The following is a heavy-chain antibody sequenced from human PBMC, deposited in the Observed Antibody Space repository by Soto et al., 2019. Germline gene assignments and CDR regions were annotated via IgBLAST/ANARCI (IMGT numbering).Heavy chain of an antibody. V-gene: IGHV4-30-4*01. Sequence: PSQNLSARCSGSGASLRLGCNYLTWIRQPPGKGLEWIGFIYKSGTAKYNPSLSSRVSISVDTSKNQFFLSLKYVTAADTAVYYCVRGAGSGCMEWQRSDSWGQGNLVTVSS. CDR1: GASLRLGCNY. D-gene: IGHD3-3*01. J-gene: IGHJ5*01. CDR2: IYKSGTA. CDR3: VRGAGSGCMEWQRSDS.